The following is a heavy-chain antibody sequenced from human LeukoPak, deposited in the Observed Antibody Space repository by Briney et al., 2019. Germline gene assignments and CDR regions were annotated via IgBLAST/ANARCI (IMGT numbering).Heavy chain of an antibody. J-gene: IGHJ4*02. CDR1: GVSISTYY. CDR2: VHGSGST. CDR3: ARAPEFSSGWLLDC. D-gene: IGHD6-19*01. Sequence: PSETLSLTCTVSGVSISTYYWTWIRQSAGKGREWIGRVHGSGSTNYNPSLVSRVTMSLDTSKNQFSLKVSSVTAADTGMYYCARAPEFSSGWLLDCWGQGSLVTVSS. V-gene: IGHV4-4*07.